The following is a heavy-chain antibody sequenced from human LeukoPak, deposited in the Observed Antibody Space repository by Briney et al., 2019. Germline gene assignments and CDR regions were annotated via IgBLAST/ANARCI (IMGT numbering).Heavy chain of an antibody. CDR3: AKDPDGYNFHVPDY. V-gene: IGHV3-23*01. Sequence: PGGSLRLSCAASGFTFSRYAMSWVRQAPGKGLEWVSAISGSGGSTYYADSVKGRFTISRDNSKNTLYLQMNSLRAEDTAVYYCAKDPDGYNFHVPDYWGQGTLVTVSS. CDR1: GFTFSRYA. CDR2: ISGSGGST. D-gene: IGHD5-24*01. J-gene: IGHJ4*02.